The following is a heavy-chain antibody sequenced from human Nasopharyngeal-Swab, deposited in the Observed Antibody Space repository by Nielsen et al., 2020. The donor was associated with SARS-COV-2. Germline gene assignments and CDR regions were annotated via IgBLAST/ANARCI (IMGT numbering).Heavy chain of an antibody. Sequence: GGSLILSCAASGFTFSSYSMNWVRQAPGKGLEWVSSITSSSSYLYSADSVKGRFTISRDNAKNSLYLQMNSLRAEDTAVYYCARTDGYTLNNAFDIWGQGTMVTVSS. J-gene: IGHJ3*02. V-gene: IGHV3-21*01. CDR1: GFTFSSYS. CDR2: ITSSSSYL. D-gene: IGHD5-24*01. CDR3: ARTDGYTLNNAFDI.